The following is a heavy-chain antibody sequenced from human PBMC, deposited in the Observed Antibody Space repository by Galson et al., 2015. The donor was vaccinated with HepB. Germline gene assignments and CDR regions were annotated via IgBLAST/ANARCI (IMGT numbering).Heavy chain of an antibody. D-gene: IGHD6-19*01. V-gene: IGHV3-30*18. J-gene: IGHJ6*02. CDR3: AKDLTPYSSGWPYYYYGMDV. CDR2: ISYDGSNK. CDR1: GFTFSSYG. Sequence: SLRLSCAASGFTFSSYGMHWVRQAPGKGLEWVAVISYDGSNKYYADSVKGRFTISRDNSKNTLYLQMNSLRAEDTAVYYCAKDLTPYSSGWPYYYYGMDVWGQGTTVTVSS.